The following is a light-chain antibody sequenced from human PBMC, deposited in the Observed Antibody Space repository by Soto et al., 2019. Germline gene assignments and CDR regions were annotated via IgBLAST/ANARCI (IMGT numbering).Light chain of an antibody. Sequence: EIVLTQSPGTLSLSPGERATLSCSTSQSVGRNYLGWYQQKPGQAPRLLIYDASNRATGIPDRFSGSGSGTDFTLTISRLEPEDFALYFCHQYAFSPLTFGGGTKVDIK. J-gene: IGKJ4*01. CDR3: HQYAFSPLT. CDR1: QSVGRNY. V-gene: IGKV3-20*01. CDR2: DAS.